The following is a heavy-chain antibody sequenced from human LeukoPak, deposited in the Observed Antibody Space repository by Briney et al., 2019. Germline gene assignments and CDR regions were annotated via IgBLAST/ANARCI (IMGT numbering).Heavy chain of an antibody. Sequence: GGSLRLSCAASGFTFSSYAMHWVRQAPGKGLEWVAVISYDGSNKYYADSVKGRFTISGDNSKNTLYLQMNSLRAEDTAVYYCARDLPAGFGEFLHDYWGQGTLVTVSS. J-gene: IGHJ4*02. D-gene: IGHD3-10*01. CDR3: ARDLPAGFGEFLHDY. V-gene: IGHV3-30*01. CDR1: GFTFSSYA. CDR2: ISYDGSNK.